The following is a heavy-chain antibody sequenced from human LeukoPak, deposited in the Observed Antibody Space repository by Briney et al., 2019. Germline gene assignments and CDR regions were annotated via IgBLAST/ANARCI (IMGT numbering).Heavy chain of an antibody. D-gene: IGHD1-26*01. CDR1: GFTFSNAW. V-gene: IGHV3-21*01. CDR3: ARGGSPPEALGDTFDI. Sequence: GGSLRLSCAASGFTFSNAWMSWVRQAPGKGLEWVSSITSSGNYIYYADSVKGRFTISRDNAKNTLYLQMNSLRAEDTAVYYCARGGSPPEALGDTFDIWGQGTMVTVSS. J-gene: IGHJ3*02. CDR2: ITSSGNYI.